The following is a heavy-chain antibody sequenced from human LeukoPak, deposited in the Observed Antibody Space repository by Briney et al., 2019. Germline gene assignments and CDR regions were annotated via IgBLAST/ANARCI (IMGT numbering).Heavy chain of an antibody. CDR2: IYYTGSA. D-gene: IGHD3-22*01. CDR3: ARRNYDSRGYLRYIIEY. Sequence: SQTLSLTCTVSGGSISSGDYYWDWVRQPPGKGPEWIGYIYYTGSAYYNPSLKGRVTMSVDTSRNQFSLKLTSVTAADTAVYYCARRNYDSRGYLRYIIEYWGQGTLVTVSS. J-gene: IGHJ4*02. V-gene: IGHV4-30-4*01. CDR1: GGSISSGDYY.